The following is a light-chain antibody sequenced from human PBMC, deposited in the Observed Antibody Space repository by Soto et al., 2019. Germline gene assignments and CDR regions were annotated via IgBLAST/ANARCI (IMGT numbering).Light chain of an antibody. CDR2: NNN. Sequence: QSVLTQPPSASRTPGQRVTISCSGSSSNIGSNTVNWYQQLPGTAPKLLIYNNNQRPSGVPDRFSGSKSGTSASLAISELQSEDEADYYCAAWDDSLNGLVFGTGTKVTVL. V-gene: IGLV1-44*01. CDR3: AAWDDSLNGLV. J-gene: IGLJ1*01. CDR1: SSNIGSNT.